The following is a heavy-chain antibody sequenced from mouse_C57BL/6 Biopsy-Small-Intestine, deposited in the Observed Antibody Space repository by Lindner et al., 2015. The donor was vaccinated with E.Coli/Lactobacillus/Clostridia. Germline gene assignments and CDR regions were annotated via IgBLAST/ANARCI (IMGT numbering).Heavy chain of an antibody. D-gene: IGHD1-1*01. V-gene: IGHV1-31*01. CDR3: ARNYGSRGYFDV. J-gene: IGHJ1*03. CDR1: GYSFTAYY. Sequence: VQLQESGPELVKPGASVKISCKASGYSFTAYYMHWVKQSHGNIPDWIGYIYPYNGLSSYNQKFKGKATLTVDKSSSTAYMELRSLTSEDSAVYYCARNYGSRGYFDVWGTGTTVTVSS. CDR2: IYPYNGLS.